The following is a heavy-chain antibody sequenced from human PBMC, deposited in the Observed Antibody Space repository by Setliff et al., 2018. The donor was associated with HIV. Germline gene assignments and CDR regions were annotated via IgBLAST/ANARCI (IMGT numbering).Heavy chain of an antibody. J-gene: IGHJ4*02. V-gene: IGHV3-48*03. D-gene: IGHD2-2*01. CDR2: ISSSGTTI. CDR3: ATDSPSFY. CDR1: GLTFSNYE. Sequence: GSLRLSCAASGLTFSNYEMHWVRQGPGKGLEWVSYISSSGTTIYYADSVKGRFTISRDNAKNSLYLQMNSLRAEDTALYYCATDSPSFYWGQGTLVTVSS.